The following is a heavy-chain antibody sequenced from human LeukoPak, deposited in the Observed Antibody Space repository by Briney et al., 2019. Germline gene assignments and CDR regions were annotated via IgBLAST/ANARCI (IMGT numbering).Heavy chain of an antibody. Sequence: GASVKVSCKASGGTFSSYAISWVRQAPGQGLEWMGGIIPIFGTANYAQKFQGRVTITTDESTSTAYMELSSLRSEDTAVYYCARYCSGGSCYAILDAFDIWGQGTMVTVSS. V-gene: IGHV1-69*05. D-gene: IGHD2-15*01. CDR2: IIPIFGTA. CDR1: GGTFSSYA. J-gene: IGHJ3*02. CDR3: ARYCSGGSCYAILDAFDI.